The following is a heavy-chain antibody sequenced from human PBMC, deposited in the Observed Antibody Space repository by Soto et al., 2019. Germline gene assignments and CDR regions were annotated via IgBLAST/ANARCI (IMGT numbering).Heavy chain of an antibody. V-gene: IGHV3-21*01. CDR3: ARGYCSSTSCYRTFDY. CDR1: GFTFSSYS. Sequence: EVQLVESGGGLVKPGGSLRLSCAASGFTFSSYSMNWVRQALGKGLEWVSSISSSSSYIYYADSVKGRFTISRDNAKNSLYLQMNSLRAEDTAVYYCARGYCSSTSCYRTFDYWGQGTLVTVSS. D-gene: IGHD2-2*02. CDR2: ISSSSSYI. J-gene: IGHJ4*02.